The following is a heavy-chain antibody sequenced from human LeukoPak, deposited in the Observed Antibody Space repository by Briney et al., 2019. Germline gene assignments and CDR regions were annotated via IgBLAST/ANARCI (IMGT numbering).Heavy chain of an antibody. CDR1: GGSFSTFY. V-gene: IGHV4-34*01. D-gene: IGHD3-10*01. CDR2: INHNGAT. Sequence: PSETLSLTCGVSGGSFSTFYWSWIRQPPGKGLEWIGEINHNGATSYNPFLKSRVNISVDTSNNQFSLKLTSVTAADSAVYYCASSYYAWGQGTLVTVSS. CDR3: ASSYYA. J-gene: IGHJ5*02.